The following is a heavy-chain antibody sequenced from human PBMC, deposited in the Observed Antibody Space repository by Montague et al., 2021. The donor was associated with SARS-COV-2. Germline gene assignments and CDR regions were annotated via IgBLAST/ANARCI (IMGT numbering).Heavy chain of an antibody. V-gene: IGHV4-59*13. J-gene: IGHJ4*02. D-gene: IGHD3-10*01. CDR1: GGSISSYF. Sequence: SETLSLTCTVSGGSISSYFWSWIRHSPGKGLEWIGYFNHSGGSTNNPPFKSRVTISGDTSTNQFFLELSSVTTAATAVYYCVRSGAVPMDWGQGTLVTVSS. CDR3: VRSGAVPMD. CDR2: FNHSGGS.